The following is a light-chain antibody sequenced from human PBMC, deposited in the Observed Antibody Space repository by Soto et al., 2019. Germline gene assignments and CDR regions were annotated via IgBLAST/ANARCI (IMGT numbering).Light chain of an antibody. CDR2: GDS. J-gene: IGKJ1*01. CDR3: QKSYSLPRT. CDR1: QSITTS. Sequence: DVQLTQSPSSLSSSIGDTVTISCRSSQSITTSVNWYQQKSGRPPALLIYGDSALQIGVPHRFSASGSGTDFNLTITGLQHEDFATYYCQKSYSLPRTFGQGTKVDIK. V-gene: IGKV1-39*01.